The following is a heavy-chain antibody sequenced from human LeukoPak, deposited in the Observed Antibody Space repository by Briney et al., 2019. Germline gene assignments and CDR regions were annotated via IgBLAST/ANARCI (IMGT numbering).Heavy chain of an antibody. CDR1: GFAFSSYA. V-gene: IGHV3-64*01. D-gene: IGHD6-13*01. J-gene: IGHJ4*02. Sequence: GGSLRLSCAASGFAFSSYAMHWVRQAPEKGLAYVSAISYNGGSTYYANSVKGRFTVSRDNSKNTLYLQMGSPRAEDMAVYYCTRRAAADTFYSDYWGQGILVTVSS. CDR2: ISYNGGST. CDR3: TRRAAADTFYSDY.